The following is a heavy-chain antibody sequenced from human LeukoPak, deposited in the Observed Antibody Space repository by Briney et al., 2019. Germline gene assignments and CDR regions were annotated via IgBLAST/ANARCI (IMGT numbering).Heavy chain of an antibody. CDR2: VFDSGGT. J-gene: IGHJ6*02. Sequence: SETLSPTCTVSGGSISNYWWSWIRQPPGKGLEWIGYVFDSGGTNYNPSLKSRVTISVDTSKKQFSLRLSSVTAADTAVYYCARQQKTPVLEWLSTAGMDVWGQGTTVTVSS. V-gene: IGHV4-59*01. D-gene: IGHD3-3*01. CDR1: GGSISNYW. CDR3: ARQQKTPVLEWLSTAGMDV.